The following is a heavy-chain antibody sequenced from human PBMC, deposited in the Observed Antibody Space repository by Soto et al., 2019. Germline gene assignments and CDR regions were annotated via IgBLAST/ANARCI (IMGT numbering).Heavy chain of an antibody. J-gene: IGHJ6*02. CDR1: GYSFTSYW. V-gene: IGHV5-51*01. CDR3: ARSRKGAARKNYYYYGMDV. CDR2: IYPGDSDT. Sequence: PGASLKISCKGSGYSFTSYWIGWVRQMPGKGLEWMGIIYPGDSDTRYSPSFQGQVTISADKSIITAYLQWSSLKASDTAMYYCARSRKGAARKNYYYYGMDVWGQGATVTVSS. D-gene: IGHD6-6*01.